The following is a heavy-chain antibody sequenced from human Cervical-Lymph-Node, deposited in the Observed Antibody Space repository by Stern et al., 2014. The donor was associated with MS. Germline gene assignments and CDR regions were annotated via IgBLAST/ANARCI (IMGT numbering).Heavy chain of an antibody. V-gene: IGHV4-59*01. CDR3: ARGAADGPDY. J-gene: IGHJ4*02. Sequence: QVQLQESGPGLVKPSETLSLTCTVSGGSLSSYYWSWIRQPPGQGLEWIGYIYYSGSTNYNPSLKSRVTISVDTSKNQFSLKLSSVTAADTAVYYCARGAADGPDYWGQGTLVTVSS. CDR1: GGSLSSYY. D-gene: IGHD6-25*01. CDR2: IYYSGST.